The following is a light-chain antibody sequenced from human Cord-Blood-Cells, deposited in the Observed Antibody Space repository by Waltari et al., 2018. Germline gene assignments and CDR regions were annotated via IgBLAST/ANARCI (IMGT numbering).Light chain of an antibody. CDR2: EVS. J-gene: IGLJ3*02. V-gene: IGLV2-8*01. CDR1: SSDVGGYNY. Sequence: QSALPQPPSASGSPGQSVTISCTGTSSDVGGYNYVYWYQQHPGKAPKLMIYEVSKRHSGGPDRFSASKSGNAASLTVSGRQAEDEADYYCSSYAGSNNWVFGGGTKLTVL. CDR3: SSYAGSNNWV.